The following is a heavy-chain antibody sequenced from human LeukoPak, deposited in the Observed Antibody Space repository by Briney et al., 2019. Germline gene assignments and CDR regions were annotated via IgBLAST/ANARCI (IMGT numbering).Heavy chain of an antibody. V-gene: IGHV3-30*18. Sequence: GGSLRLSCAASGFTFSSYGMHWVRQAPGKGLEWVAVISYDGSNKYYADSVKGRFTISRDNSKNTLYLQMNSLGAEDTAVYYCAKDGGNSAFDIWGQGTMVTVSS. D-gene: IGHD4-23*01. CDR3: AKDGGNSAFDI. CDR1: GFTFSSYG. CDR2: ISYDGSNK. J-gene: IGHJ3*02.